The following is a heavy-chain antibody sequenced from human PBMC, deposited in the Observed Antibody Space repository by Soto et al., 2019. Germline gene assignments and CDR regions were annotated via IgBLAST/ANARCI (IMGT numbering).Heavy chain of an antibody. D-gene: IGHD1-26*01. V-gene: IGHV3-13*05. CDR3: ARAYLGRLPRRADYYYAMDV. J-gene: IGHJ6*02. CDR1: GFSFRDYD. CDR2: LGAARDP. Sequence: EVQLVESGGGSVQPGESLRLSCAASGFSFRDYDMHWVRQRKGKGLEWVSALGAARDPYYVGSVKGRFSVSRDNAQNSLFLQMNNLRVDDTAVYFWARAYLGRLPRRADYYYAMDVWGRGTTGTVAS.